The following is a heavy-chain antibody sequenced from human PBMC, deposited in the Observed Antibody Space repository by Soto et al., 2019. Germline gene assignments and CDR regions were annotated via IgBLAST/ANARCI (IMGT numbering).Heavy chain of an antibody. V-gene: IGHV3-21*06. CDR3: ARESEDLTSNFDY. CDR1: GFTFTRYS. CDR2: ISSTTNYI. Sequence: PGGSLRLSCAASGFTFTRYSMDWVRQAPGKGLEWVLSISSTTNYIYYGDSMKGRFTISRDNAKNSLYLEMNSLRAEDTAVYYSARESEDLTSNFDYWGQGTLVTVSS. J-gene: IGHJ4*02.